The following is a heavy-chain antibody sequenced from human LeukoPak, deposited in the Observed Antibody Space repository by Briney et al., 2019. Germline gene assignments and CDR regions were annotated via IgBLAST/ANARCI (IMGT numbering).Heavy chain of an antibody. J-gene: IGHJ4*02. CDR2: ISSSSSYI. D-gene: IGHD5-24*01. V-gene: IGHV3-21*01. Sequence: GGSLRLSCAASGFTFSSYAMSWVRQAPGKGLEWVSSISSSSSYIYYADSVKGRFTISRDNAKNSLYLQMNSLRAEDTAVYYCARDLGRDGYNFAYWGQGTLVTVSS. CDR1: GFTFSSYA. CDR3: ARDLGRDGYNFAY.